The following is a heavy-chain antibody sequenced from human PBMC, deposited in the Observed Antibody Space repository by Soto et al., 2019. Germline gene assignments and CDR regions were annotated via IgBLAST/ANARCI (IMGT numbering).Heavy chain of an antibody. CDR3: ARDIVDRWISDYYGMDV. V-gene: IGHV3-11*01. CDR2: ISSSGTVL. D-gene: IGHD5-12*01. Sequence: PGGSLRLSCTASGFNFSDYYMSWIRQAPGKGLEWVSYISSSGTVLYYADSVKGRFTISRDNAENSLYLEMDTLRAEDSATYYCARDIVDRWISDYYGMDVWGQGTTVTVSS. CDR1: GFNFSDYY. J-gene: IGHJ6*02.